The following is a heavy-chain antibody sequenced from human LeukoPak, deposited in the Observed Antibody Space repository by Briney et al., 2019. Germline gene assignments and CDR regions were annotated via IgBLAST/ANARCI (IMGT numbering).Heavy chain of an antibody. D-gene: IGHD7-27*01. V-gene: IGHV4-34*01. Sequence: PSETLSLTCAVYGGSFSDYYWTWIRQPPGKGLEWIGEINHSGSTNYSPSLKNRVTISVDTSKSQFSLKLTSVTAADTAEYYRARRTWGSGAGYFDFWGQGTLATVSS. J-gene: IGHJ4*02. CDR3: ARRTWGSGAGYFDF. CDR2: INHSGST. CDR1: GGSFSDYY.